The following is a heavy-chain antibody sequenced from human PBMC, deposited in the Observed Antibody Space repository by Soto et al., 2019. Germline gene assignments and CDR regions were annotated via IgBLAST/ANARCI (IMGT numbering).Heavy chain of an antibody. Sequence: GGSLRLSCAASGFTFSSYSMNWVRQAPGKGLEWVSSISSSSSYIYYADSVEGRFTISRDNAKNSLYLQMNSLRAEDTAVYYCARDSTAAAGYSITHFDYWGQGTLVTVSS. CDR3: ARDSTAAAGYSITHFDY. V-gene: IGHV3-21*01. CDR1: GFTFSSYS. CDR2: ISSSSSYI. D-gene: IGHD6-13*01. J-gene: IGHJ4*02.